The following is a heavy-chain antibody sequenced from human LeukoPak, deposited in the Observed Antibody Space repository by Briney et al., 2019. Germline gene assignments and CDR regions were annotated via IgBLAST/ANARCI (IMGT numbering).Heavy chain of an antibody. J-gene: IGHJ4*02. D-gene: IGHD3-3*01. CDR1: GFIFSNYG. CDR3: AKDLYLRDSWSGYFDY. Sequence: GGSLRLSCAASGFIFSNYGMNWVRQAPGKGLGWVAAISASGSATSYADSVRGRFTISRDNSKSTTYLQMNSLRAEDTAVFYCAKDLYLRDSWSGYFDYWGQGTLVTVSS. CDR2: ISASGSAT. V-gene: IGHV3-23*01.